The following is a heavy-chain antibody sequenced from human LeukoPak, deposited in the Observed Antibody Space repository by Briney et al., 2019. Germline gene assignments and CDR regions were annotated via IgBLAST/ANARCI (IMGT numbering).Heavy chain of an antibody. CDR3: ARNQGYFDWSVD. J-gene: IGHJ4*02. V-gene: IGHV4-59*01. CDR1: GGSISSYY. Sequence: SETLSLTCTVSGGSISSYYWSWIRQPPGKGLEWIGYIYYSGSTNYNPSLKSRVTISVDTSKNQFSLKLSSVPAADTAVYYCARNQGYFDWSVDWGQGTLVTVSS. D-gene: IGHD3-9*01. CDR2: IYYSGST.